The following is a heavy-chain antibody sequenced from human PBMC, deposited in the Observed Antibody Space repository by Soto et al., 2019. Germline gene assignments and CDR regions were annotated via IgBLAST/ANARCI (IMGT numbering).Heavy chain of an antibody. CDR2: VIPILGMA. D-gene: IGHD2-2*01. Sequence: SVKVSCKASGGTFSSYSFSWVRQAPGQGLEWMGRVIPILGMANYAQKFQGRVTVTADKSTSTVYMELSSLRSEDTAVYYCARGGAVVVPGAVDRHNWFDPWGQGTLVTVSS. CDR1: GGTFSSYS. CDR3: ARGGAVVVPGAVDRHNWFDP. J-gene: IGHJ5*02. V-gene: IGHV1-69*04.